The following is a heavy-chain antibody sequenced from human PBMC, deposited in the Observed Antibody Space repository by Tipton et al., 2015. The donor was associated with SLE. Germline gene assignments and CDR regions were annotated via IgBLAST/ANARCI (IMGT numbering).Heavy chain of an antibody. CDR2: LYYSGTT. D-gene: IGHD1-26*01. CDR1: GGSVSSGAFY. CDR3: ASHAAEVPGRTHWFDP. J-gene: IGHJ5*02. V-gene: IGHV4-39*07. Sequence: TLSLTCIVSGGSVSSGAFYWGWIRQPPGKGLEWIGSLYYSGTTYYNTCLKSRVTISIDTSKNQFSLKLTSVAAADTAMYYCASHAAEVPGRTHWFDPWGPGRLVTVSS.